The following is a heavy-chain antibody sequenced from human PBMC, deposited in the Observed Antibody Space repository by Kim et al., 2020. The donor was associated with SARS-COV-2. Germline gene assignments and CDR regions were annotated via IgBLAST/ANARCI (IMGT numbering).Heavy chain of an antibody. J-gene: IGHJ4*02. Sequence: GGSLRLSCAASGFTFSSYAMSWVRQAPGKGLEWVSAISGSGGSTYYADSVKGRFTISRDNSKNTLYLQMNSLRAEDMAVYYCANGAEGGSAAAAGTSVYDYWGQGTLVTVSS. V-gene: IGHV3-23*01. D-gene: IGHD6-13*01. CDR3: ANGAEGGSAAAAGTSVYDY. CDR2: ISGSGGST. CDR1: GFTFSSYA.